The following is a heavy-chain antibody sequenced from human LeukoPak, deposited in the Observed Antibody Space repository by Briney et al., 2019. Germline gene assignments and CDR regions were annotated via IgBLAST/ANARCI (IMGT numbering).Heavy chain of an antibody. CDR3: ARRYYYGSGSYLPYYYYYMDV. Sequence: GGSLRLSCAASGFTFSSYAMSWVRQAPGRGLEWVSAISGSGGSTYYADSVKGRFTISRDNSKNTLYLQMNSLRAEDTAVYYCARRYYYGSGSYLPYYYYYMDVWGKGTTVTVSS. V-gene: IGHV3-23*01. CDR2: ISGSGGST. D-gene: IGHD3-10*01. J-gene: IGHJ6*03. CDR1: GFTFSSYA.